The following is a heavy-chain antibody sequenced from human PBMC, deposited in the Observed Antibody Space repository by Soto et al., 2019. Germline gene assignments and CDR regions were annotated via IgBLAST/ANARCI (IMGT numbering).Heavy chain of an antibody. J-gene: IGHJ6*03. V-gene: IGHV4-39*01. CDR3: ARISVASRYMDV. CDR1: GGSISSSSYY. Sequence: QLQLEESGPGLVKPSETLSLTCTVSGGSISSSSYYWGWIRQSPGKGLEWIGSFYYSGSTYYSPSLKSRVIISGDTSKKEIPLRLSSVPATDTAVYSCARISVASRYMDVWGKGATVTVSS. D-gene: IGHD5-12*01. CDR2: FYYSGST.